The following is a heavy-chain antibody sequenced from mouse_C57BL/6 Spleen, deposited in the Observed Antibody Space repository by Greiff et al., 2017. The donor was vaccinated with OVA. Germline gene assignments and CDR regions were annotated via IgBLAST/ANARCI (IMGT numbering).Heavy chain of an antibody. CDR3: TGGSRDYYAMDY. V-gene: IGHV1-15*01. J-gene: IGHJ4*01. Sequence: QVQLQQPGAELVKPGASVTLSCKASGYTFTDYEMHWVKQTPVHGLEWIGAIDPETGGTAYNQKFKGKAILTADKSSSTAYMELRSLTSEDSAVYYCTGGSRDYYAMDYWGQGTSVTVSS. CDR2: IDPETGGT. D-gene: IGHD1-1*01. CDR1: GYTFTDYE.